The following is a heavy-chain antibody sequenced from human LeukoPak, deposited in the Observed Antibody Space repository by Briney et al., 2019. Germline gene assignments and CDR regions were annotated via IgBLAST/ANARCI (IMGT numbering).Heavy chain of an antibody. CDR3: ASEPSHYYDSSGYYPDY. CDR1: GGTFSSYA. Sequence: ASVKVSCKASGGTFSSYAVSWVRQAPGQGLEWMGGIIPIFGTANYAQKFQGRVTITADESTSTAYMELSSLRSEDTAVYYCASEPSHYYDSSGYYPDYWGQGTLVTVSS. J-gene: IGHJ4*02. D-gene: IGHD3-22*01. CDR2: IIPIFGTA. V-gene: IGHV1-69*01.